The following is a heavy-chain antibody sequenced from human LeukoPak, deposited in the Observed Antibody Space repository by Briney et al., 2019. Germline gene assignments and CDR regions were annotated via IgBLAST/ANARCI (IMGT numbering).Heavy chain of an antibody. V-gene: IGHV3-23*01. CDR2: LSRGGGTT. CDR1: GFNFNMFA. D-gene: IGHD2-8*01. J-gene: IGHJ4*02. Sequence: GGSLRLSCTGSGFNFNMFAMNWVRQAPGQGLEWVSGLSRGGGTTNYADSVRGRFTISRDKSKNMVFLQMNSLRPEDTAVYYCAKEQRIRHCSEGVCMEGYYFDYWGQGSLVTVSS. CDR3: AKEQRIRHCSEGVCMEGYYFDY.